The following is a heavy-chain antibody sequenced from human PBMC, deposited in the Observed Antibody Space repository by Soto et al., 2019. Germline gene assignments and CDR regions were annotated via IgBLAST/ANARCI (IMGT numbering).Heavy chain of an antibody. CDR2: INAGNGNT. CDR1: GYTFTGYA. J-gene: IGHJ4*02. CDR3: ARAVAVPADFDY. D-gene: IGHD6-19*01. Sequence: QVQLVQSGAEEKKPGASVKVSCKASGYTFTGYAMHWVRQAPGQRLAWMGWINAGNGNTKYSQKFQGRVTITRDTSASTAYMELSSLRSEDTSVYYCARAVAVPADFDYWGQGTLVTVSS. V-gene: IGHV1-3*05.